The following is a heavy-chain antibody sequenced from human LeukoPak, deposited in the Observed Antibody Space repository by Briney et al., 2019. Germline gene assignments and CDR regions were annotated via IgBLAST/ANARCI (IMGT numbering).Heavy chain of an antibody. Sequence: PSQTLSLTCTVSGGSISSGGYYWTWIRQHPAKGLEWIVYIYYSGSTYYNPSLKSRVTISVDTSKNQFSLKLSSVTAADTAVYYCALGYCGGGSCYAREYFQHWGQGTLVTVSS. J-gene: IGHJ1*01. D-gene: IGHD2-15*01. CDR3: ALGYCGGGSCYAREYFQH. CDR2: IYYSGST. V-gene: IGHV4-31*03. CDR1: GGSISSGGYY.